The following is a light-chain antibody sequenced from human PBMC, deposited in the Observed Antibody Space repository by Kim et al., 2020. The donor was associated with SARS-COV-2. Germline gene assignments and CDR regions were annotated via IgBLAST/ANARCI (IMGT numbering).Light chain of an antibody. J-gene: IGKJ1*01. CDR3: HQYNQWPQT. Sequence: EIVMTQSPATLSVSPGERATLSCRASQSVSSNLAWYQQKPGQAPRLLINGASTRATGIPGRFRGSGSGTEFTLTISSLQSEDFVVYYCHQYNQWPQTFGQGTKVDIK. CDR2: GAS. CDR1: QSVSSN. V-gene: IGKV3-15*01.